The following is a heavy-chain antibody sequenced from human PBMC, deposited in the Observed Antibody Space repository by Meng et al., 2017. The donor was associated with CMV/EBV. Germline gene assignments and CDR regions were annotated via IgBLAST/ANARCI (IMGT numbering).Heavy chain of an antibody. V-gene: IGHV4-34*01. J-gene: IGHJ3*02. Sequence: AETLSLTFAVYGGSFSGYYWSWIRQPPGKGLGGIGEINHSGSTNYNPTLKSRVTISVDTSKNQFSLKLSSVTAADTAVYYCARDYIVSEAFDIWGQGTMVTVSS. CDR3: ARDYIVSEAFDI. D-gene: IGHD5-12*01. CDR1: GGSFSGYY. CDR2: INHSGST.